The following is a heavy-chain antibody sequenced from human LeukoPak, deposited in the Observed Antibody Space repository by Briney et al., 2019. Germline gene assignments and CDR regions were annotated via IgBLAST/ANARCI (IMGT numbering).Heavy chain of an antibody. CDR1: GGSINTPNYY. V-gene: IGHV4-39*07. D-gene: IGHD3-3*01. CDR3: ARGLASGYPPIPFDY. CDR2: IIDTGST. Sequence: PSETLSLTCTVSGGSINTPNYYWGWIRQTPGKGLEWIGEIIDTGSTKYTSSLKSRVTISVDTSKNQFSLSLNSVTAADTAVYYCARGLASGYPPIPFDYWGQGTLVTVSS. J-gene: IGHJ4*02.